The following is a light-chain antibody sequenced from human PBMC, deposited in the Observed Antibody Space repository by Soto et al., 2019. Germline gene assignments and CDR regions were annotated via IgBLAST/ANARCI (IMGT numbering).Light chain of an antibody. CDR1: SSDVGRYNH. J-gene: IGLJ2*01. CDR3: SSYTTSGALV. Sequence: QSALTQPASVSGSPGQSITISCTGTSSDVGRYNHVSWYQQHPGKAPKVMIYDVSNRPSGVSIRFSGSKSGNTASLTISGLQAEDEADYYCSSYTTSGALVFGGGTKLTVL. CDR2: DVS. V-gene: IGLV2-14*01.